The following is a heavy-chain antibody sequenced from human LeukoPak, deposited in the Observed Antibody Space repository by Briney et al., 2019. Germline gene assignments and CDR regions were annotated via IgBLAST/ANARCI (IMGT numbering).Heavy chain of an antibody. D-gene: IGHD1-26*01. J-gene: IGHJ6*03. V-gene: IGHV4-59*01. Sequence: SETLSLTCTVSGGSISSYYWSWIRQPPGKGLEWIGYIYYSGSTNYNPSLKSRVTISVDTSKNQFSLKLSSVTAADTAVYYCARSPVGAPYMDVWGKGTTVTVSS. CDR2: IYYSGST. CDR1: GGSISSYY. CDR3: ARSPVGAPYMDV.